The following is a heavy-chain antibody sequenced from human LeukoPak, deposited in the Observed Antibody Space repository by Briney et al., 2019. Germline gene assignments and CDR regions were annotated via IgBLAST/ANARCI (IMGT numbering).Heavy chain of an antibody. V-gene: IGHV3-30*04. CDR1: GFTFSSYA. D-gene: IGHD1-1*01. J-gene: IGHJ6*03. Sequence: GGSLRLSCAASGFTFSSYAMHWVRQAPGKGLEWVAVISYDGSNKYYADSVKGRFTISRDNAKNSLYLQMNSLRAEDTALYYCARVLEPYGYYYYYMDVWGKGTTVTVSS. CDR2: ISYDGSNK. CDR3: ARVLEPYGYYYYYMDV.